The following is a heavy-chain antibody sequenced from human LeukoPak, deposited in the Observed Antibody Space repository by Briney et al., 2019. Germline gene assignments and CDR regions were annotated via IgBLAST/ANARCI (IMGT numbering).Heavy chain of an antibody. Sequence: ASVKVSCKASGYTFTSYAMNWVRQAPGQGLEWMGWINTNTGNPTYAQGFTGRFVFSLDTSVSTAYLQISSLKAEDTAVYYCARDPPGDSSSWGWFDPWGQGTLVTVSS. J-gene: IGHJ5*02. D-gene: IGHD6-13*01. CDR3: ARDPPGDSSSWGWFDP. V-gene: IGHV7-4-1*02. CDR1: GYTFTSYA. CDR2: INTNTGNP.